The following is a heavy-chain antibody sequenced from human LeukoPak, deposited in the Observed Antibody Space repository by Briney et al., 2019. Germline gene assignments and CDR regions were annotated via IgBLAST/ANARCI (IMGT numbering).Heavy chain of an antibody. Sequence: PGGSLRLSCAASGFTFSGYGMHWVRQAPGKGLEWVAVIWYDGSNKYYADSVKGRFTISRDNSKNTLYLQMNSLRAEDTAVYYCARDLAAACMDVWGQGTTVTVSS. CDR2: IWYDGSNK. V-gene: IGHV3-33*01. CDR3: ARDLAAACMDV. CDR1: GFTFSGYG. D-gene: IGHD6-13*01. J-gene: IGHJ6*02.